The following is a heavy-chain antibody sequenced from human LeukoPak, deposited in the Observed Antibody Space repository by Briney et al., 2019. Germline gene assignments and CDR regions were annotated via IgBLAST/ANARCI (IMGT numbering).Heavy chain of an antibody. J-gene: IGHJ4*02. V-gene: IGHV1-69*13. CDR3: AKDILAVAGPFDY. CDR1: GGTFSSYA. CDR2: IIPIFGTA. Sequence: SVKVSCKASGGTFSSYAISWVRQAPGQGLEWMGGIIPIFGTANYAQKFQGRVTITADESTSTAYMELSSLRAEDTALYYCAKDILAVAGPFDYWGQGTLVTVSS. D-gene: IGHD6-19*01.